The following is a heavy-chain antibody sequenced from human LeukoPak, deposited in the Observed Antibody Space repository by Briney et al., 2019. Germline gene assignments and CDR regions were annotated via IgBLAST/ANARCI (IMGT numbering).Heavy chain of an antibody. CDR2: IYYSGST. CDR3: AREGVDIGDSPMTDWFDP. V-gene: IGHV4-39*07. J-gene: IGHJ5*02. CDR1: GGSISSNSYY. Sequence: PSETLSLTCTVSGGSISSNSYYWGWIRQPPGKGLEWIGSIYYSGSTYYNPSLKSRVTISVDTSKNQFSLKLSSVTAADTAVYYCAREGVDIGDSPMTDWFDPWGQGTLVTVSS. D-gene: IGHD2-2*01.